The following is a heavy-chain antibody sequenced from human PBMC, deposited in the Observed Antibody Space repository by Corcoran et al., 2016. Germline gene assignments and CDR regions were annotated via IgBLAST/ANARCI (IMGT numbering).Heavy chain of an antibody. CDR1: GFTVTTNY. V-gene: IGHV3-53*01. CDR2: IYRDGSS. Sequence: EVQLVESGGGLIQPGGSLRLSCEASGFTVTTNYMNWVRQAPGKGLEWVSVIYRDGSSYYADSVKGRFTISRAGSTNTGYLQMNSLRAEDTAVYYCARAFQRESGSNWAHFDYWGRGALVTVSS. CDR3: ARAFQRESGSNWAHFDY. J-gene: IGHJ4*02. D-gene: IGHD7-27*01.